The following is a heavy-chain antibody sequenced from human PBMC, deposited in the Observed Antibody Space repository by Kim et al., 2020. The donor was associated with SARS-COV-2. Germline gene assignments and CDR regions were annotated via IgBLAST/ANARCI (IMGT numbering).Heavy chain of an antibody. D-gene: IGHD2-8*01. Sequence: YMYHACSVKGRFTISRDNAKNSLYLQMNGLRAEDTAVYYCAREYAGYDYWGQGTLVTVSS. J-gene: IGHJ4*02. CDR3: AREYAGYDY. CDR2: YM. V-gene: IGHV3-21*01.